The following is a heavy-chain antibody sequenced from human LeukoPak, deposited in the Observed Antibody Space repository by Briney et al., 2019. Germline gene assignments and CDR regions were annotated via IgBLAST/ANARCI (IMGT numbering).Heavy chain of an antibody. CDR2: SNPPSGNT. Sequence: ASLYLSCTASGYSFSNGYIRGWIRQTPRKGLEWIWSNPPSGNTGYAQKFQDRVTMTRNTTINTVYMQLSSVDSADTAVYYCARGLSCSSLTCPYWFDPWGQGTLVTVSS. V-gene: IGHV1-8*01. D-gene: IGHD2-2*01. J-gene: IGHJ5*02. CDR1: GYSFSNGY. CDR3: ARGLSCSSLTCPYWFDP.